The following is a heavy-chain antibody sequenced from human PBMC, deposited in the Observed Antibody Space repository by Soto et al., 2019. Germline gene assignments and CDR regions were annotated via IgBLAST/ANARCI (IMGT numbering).Heavy chain of an antibody. V-gene: IGHV3-7*01. Sequence: PXGSLILSCSASGCTFSNYWMSWVRQAPGKGLDWVANIKQDGSENYYVDSVKGRFTTSRDNTKNSFYLQMNSLRAEDTAVYYCARDHINGWKFDYWGRGTLVTVSS. J-gene: IGHJ4*02. CDR2: IKQDGSEN. D-gene: IGHD6-19*01. CDR3: ARDHINGWKFDY. CDR1: GCTFSNYW.